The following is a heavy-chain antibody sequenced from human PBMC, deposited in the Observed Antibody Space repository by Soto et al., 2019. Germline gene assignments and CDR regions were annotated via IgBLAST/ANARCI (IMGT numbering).Heavy chain of an antibody. CDR3: ARDLASSLDY. Sequence: GGSLRLSCAASGFTFSSYAMHWARQAPGKGLEWVAVISYDGSNKYYADSVKGRFTISRGNSKNTLYLQMNSLRAEDTAVYYCARDLASSLDYWGQGTLVTVSS. V-gene: IGHV3-30-3*01. CDR1: GFTFSSYA. CDR2: ISYDGSNK. D-gene: IGHD3-3*02. J-gene: IGHJ4*02.